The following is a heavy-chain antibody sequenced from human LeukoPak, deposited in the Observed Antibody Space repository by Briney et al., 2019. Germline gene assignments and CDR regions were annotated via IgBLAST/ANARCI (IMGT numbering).Heavy chain of an antibody. Sequence: ASVKVSCKASGATFSSYAISWVRQAPGQGREWMGRIIPILGIANYAQKFQGRVTITADKSTSTAYMELSSLRSEDTAVYYCARDIVATTAYYYYGMDVWGQGTTVTVSS. D-gene: IGHD5-12*01. CDR1: GATFSSYA. J-gene: IGHJ6*02. CDR2: IIPILGIA. CDR3: ARDIVATTAYYYYGMDV. V-gene: IGHV1-69*04.